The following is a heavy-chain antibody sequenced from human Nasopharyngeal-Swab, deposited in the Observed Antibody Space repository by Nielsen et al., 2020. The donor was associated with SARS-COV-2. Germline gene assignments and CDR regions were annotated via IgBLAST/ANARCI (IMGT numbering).Heavy chain of an antibody. CDR1: GFTFSSYS. Sequence: GESLKISCAASGFTFSSYSMNWVRRAPGKGLEWVSSISSSSSYIYYADSVKGRFTISRDNAKNSLYLQMNSLRAEDTAVYYCARKSEWRGGYFDYWGQGTLVTVSS. D-gene: IGHD3-3*01. J-gene: IGHJ4*02. CDR2: ISSSSSYI. CDR3: ARKSEWRGGYFDY. V-gene: IGHV3-21*03.